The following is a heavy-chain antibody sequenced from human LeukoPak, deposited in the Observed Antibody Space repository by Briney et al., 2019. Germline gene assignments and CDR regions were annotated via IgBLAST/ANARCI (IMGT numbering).Heavy chain of an antibody. CDR3: AKDRRSGPYYFDY. V-gene: IGHV3-43*02. J-gene: IGHJ4*02. CDR1: GFTFDDYA. CDR2: ISGDGGST. D-gene: IGHD6-19*01. Sequence: GGSLRLSCAASGFTFDDYAMHWVRQAPGKGLEWVSLISGDGGSTYYADSVKGRFTISRDNSKNSLYLQMNSLRTEGTALYYCAKDRRSGPYYFDYWGQGTLVTVSS.